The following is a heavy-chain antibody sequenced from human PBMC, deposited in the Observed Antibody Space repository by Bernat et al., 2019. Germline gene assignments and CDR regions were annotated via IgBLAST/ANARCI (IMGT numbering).Heavy chain of an antibody. Sequence: QLQLQESGPGLVKPSETLSLTCTVSGVSISSSSYYWGWIRQPPGKGLEWIGSIYYSGSTYYNPSLKSRVTISVDTSKNQFSLKLSSVTAADTAVYYCARDHYCSSTSCFNWFDPWGQGTLVTVSS. CDR1: GVSISSSSYY. V-gene: IGHV4-39*02. D-gene: IGHD2-2*01. CDR2: IYYSGST. CDR3: ARDHYCSSTSCFNWFDP. J-gene: IGHJ5*02.